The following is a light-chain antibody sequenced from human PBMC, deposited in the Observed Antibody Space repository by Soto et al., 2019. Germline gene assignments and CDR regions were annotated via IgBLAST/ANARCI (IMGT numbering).Light chain of an antibody. J-gene: IGLJ2*01. CDR1: SSNIGAGYD. CDR3: QSYDSCLSGLV. V-gene: IGLV1-40*01. CDR2: GNS. Sequence: QSVLTQPPSVSGAPGQRVTISCTGSSSNIGAGYDVHWYQQLPGTAPKLLIYGNSNRPSGVPDRFSGSKSGTSASLAITGLQAEDEADYYCQSYDSCLSGLVFGGGTKQTLL.